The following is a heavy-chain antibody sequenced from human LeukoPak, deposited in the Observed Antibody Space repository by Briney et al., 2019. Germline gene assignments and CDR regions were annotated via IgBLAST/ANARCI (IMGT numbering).Heavy chain of an antibody. J-gene: IGHJ4*02. V-gene: IGHV3-30*18. CDR3: AKSGSIVLMMAF. CDR1: GFTFNNYA. Sequence: GGSLRLSCAASGFTFNNYAMHWVRQAPGKGLERVAFTSYDGSSQFYADSVKGRFSISRDNSRNTLYLQLNSLRPEDTAVYYCAKSGSIVLMMAFWGQGTLVTVAS. D-gene: IGHD2-8*01. CDR2: TSYDGSSQ.